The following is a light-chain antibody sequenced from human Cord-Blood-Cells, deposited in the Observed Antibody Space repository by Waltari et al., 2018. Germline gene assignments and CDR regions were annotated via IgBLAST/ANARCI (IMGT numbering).Light chain of an antibody. V-gene: IGLV1-51*01. CDR3: GTWDSSLSAYV. CDR1: SSNIGNNY. Sequence: QSVLTQPPSVSAAPGQKVTISCSGRSSNIGNNYVSWYQQLPGTAPKLLIHDNNKRPSGIPDRFSGSKSGTSATLGITGLQTGDEADYYCGTWDSSLSAYVFGTGTKVTVL. J-gene: IGLJ1*01. CDR2: DNN.